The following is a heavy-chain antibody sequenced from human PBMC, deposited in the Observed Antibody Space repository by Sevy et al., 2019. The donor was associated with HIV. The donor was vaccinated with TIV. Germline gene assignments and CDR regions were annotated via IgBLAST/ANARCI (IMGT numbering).Heavy chain of an antibody. CDR1: GFPFSNFW. J-gene: IGHJ5*02. CDR3: ARAHTIYGGGSCYPGWFDP. D-gene: IGHD2-15*01. Sequence: GGSLRLSCAASGFPFSNFWMTWVRQAPGKGLEWVANIKEDGSEKEYVDSVKGRFTISRDNAKNSLYLQMSSLRAEDTAIYYCARAHTIYGGGSCYPGWFDPWGQGTLVTVSS. V-gene: IGHV3-7*01. CDR2: IKEDGSEK.